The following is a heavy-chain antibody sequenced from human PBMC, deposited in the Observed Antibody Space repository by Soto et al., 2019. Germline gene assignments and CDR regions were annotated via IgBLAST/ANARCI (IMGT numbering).Heavy chain of an antibody. CDR2: ISGSGGST. J-gene: IGHJ4*02. V-gene: IGHV3-23*01. CDR1: GFTFSSYA. D-gene: IGHD2-2*03. Sequence: PGGSLRLSCAASGFTFSSYAMSWVRQAPGKGLEWVSAISGSGGSTYYADSVKGRFTISRDNSKNTLYLQMNSLRAEDTAVYYCAKVGYCISTSCYAGVHFDYWGQGSLVTVSS. CDR3: AKVGYCISTSCYAGVHFDY.